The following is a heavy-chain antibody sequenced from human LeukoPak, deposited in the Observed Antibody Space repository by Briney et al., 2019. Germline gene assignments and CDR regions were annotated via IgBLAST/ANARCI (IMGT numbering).Heavy chain of an antibody. Sequence: GGSLRLSCAASGFTFSDYYMSWIRQAPGKGLEWVSYISSSGSTIYYADSVKGRFTISRDNAKNSLYLQMNSLRSDDTAVYYCAGNNYASGTFLVYWGQGTLVTVSS. CDR2: ISSSGSTI. CDR3: AGNNYASGTFLVY. J-gene: IGHJ4*02. V-gene: IGHV3-11*04. D-gene: IGHD3-10*01. CDR1: GFTFSDYY.